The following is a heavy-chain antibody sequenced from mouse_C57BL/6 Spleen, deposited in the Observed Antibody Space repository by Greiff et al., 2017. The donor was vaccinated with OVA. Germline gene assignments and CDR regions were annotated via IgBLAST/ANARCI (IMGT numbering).Heavy chain of an antibody. CDR1: GYTFTSYW. CDR2: NNPSSGYT. J-gene: IGHJ4*01. CDR3: ARDYSRFYDMDY. Sequence: QVQLQQSGAELVKPGASVKLSCKASGYTFTSYWMHWVKQRPGQGLEWIGYNNPSSGYTKYNQKFKDKATLTADKSSSTAYMQLSSLTYEDSAVYYCARDYSRFYDMDYWGQGTSVTVSS. D-gene: IGHD1-1*01. V-gene: IGHV1-7*01.